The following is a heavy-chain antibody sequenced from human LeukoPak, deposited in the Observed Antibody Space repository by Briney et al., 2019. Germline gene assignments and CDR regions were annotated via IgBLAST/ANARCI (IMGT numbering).Heavy chain of an antibody. CDR2: IGPDGSKG. CDR1: GFTLCADG. Sequence: PVRRLRLSRAPSGFTLCADGVSRVRQAPGHGLEGGANIGPDGSKGDYVESVQCRFTIPYDKSKTTLYLQMSSLRAEDTAVYYCATLYYYDSTVDYWGQGTLVTVSS. CDR3: ATLYYYDSTVDY. V-gene: IGHV3-7*01. J-gene: IGHJ4*02. D-gene: IGHD3-22*01.